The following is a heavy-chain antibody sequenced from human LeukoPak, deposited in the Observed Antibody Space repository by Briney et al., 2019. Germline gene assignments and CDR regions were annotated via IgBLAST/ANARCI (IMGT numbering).Heavy chain of an antibody. CDR2: ITGAGAST. Sequence: PGGSLRLSCAASGFTFTDHAMSWVRQAPGKRLEWISAITGAGASTYYPDSVKGRFSISRDNSRNTVYLQMNSLRAEDTALYYCARHYIISSWFFDLWGRGALVTVSS. V-gene: IGHV3-23*01. CDR3: ARHYIISSWFFDL. D-gene: IGHD6-6*01. CDR1: GFTFTDHA. J-gene: IGHJ2*01.